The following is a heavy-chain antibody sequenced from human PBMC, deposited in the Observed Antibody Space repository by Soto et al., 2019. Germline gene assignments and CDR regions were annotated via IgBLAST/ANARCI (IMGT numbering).Heavy chain of an antibody. D-gene: IGHD3-10*01. CDR3: ARAPFMVRGVKGPYYYYMDV. J-gene: IGHJ6*03. V-gene: IGHV1-8*01. Sequence: ASVKVSCKASGYTFTSYDINWVRQATGQGLEWMGWMNPNSGNTGYAQKFQGRVTMTRNTSISTAYMELSSLRSEDTAVYYCARAPFMVRGVKGPYYYYMDVWGKGTTVTVSS. CDR2: MNPNSGNT. CDR1: GYTFTSYD.